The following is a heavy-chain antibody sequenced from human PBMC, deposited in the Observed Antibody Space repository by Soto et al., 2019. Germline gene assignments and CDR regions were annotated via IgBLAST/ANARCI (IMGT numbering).Heavy chain of an antibody. CDR3: ARGPYDYVWGSDPPHFDY. CDR2: ISSSGSTI. CDR1: GFTFSDYY. D-gene: IGHD3-16*02. V-gene: IGHV3-11*01. Sequence: QVKLVESRGGLVKPGGSLRLSCAASGFTFSDYYMSWIRQAPGKGLEWVSYISSSGSTIYYADSVKGRFTISRDNAKNSLYLQMNSLRAEDTAVYYCARGPYDYVWGSDPPHFDYWGQGTLVTVSS. J-gene: IGHJ4*02.